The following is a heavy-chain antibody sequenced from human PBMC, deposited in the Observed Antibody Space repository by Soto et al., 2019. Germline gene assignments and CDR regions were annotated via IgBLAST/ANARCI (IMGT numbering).Heavy chain of an antibody. D-gene: IGHD3-9*01. V-gene: IGHV3-74*01. CDR3: VRSYYGLLTGYYTDY. CDR1: GFPFSSYW. Sequence: EVQLVESGGDLVQRGGSLRLSCAASGFPFSSYWMHWVRHTPGKGLDWVARISGDGVTTYYADSVTGRFTVSRDNAKNTLSLQISGLRAEDTAVYYCVRSYYGLLTGYYTDYWGQGTLVSVSS. J-gene: IGHJ4*02. CDR2: ISGDGVTT.